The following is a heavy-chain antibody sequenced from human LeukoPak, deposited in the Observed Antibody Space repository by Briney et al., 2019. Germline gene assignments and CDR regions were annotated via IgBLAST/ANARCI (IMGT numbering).Heavy chain of an antibody. CDR1: GFTFSASY. D-gene: IGHD3-10*01. J-gene: IGHJ6*03. CDR3: AKDPGEYYYYYMDV. Sequence: PGGSLRLSCAASGFTFSASYMTWVRQAPGKGLEWLSYISGDSGDTNYADSVKGRFTISRDNSKNTLYLQMNSLRAEDTAVYYCAKDPGEYYYYYMDVWGKGTTVTISS. CDR2: ISGDSGDT. V-gene: IGHV3-11*06.